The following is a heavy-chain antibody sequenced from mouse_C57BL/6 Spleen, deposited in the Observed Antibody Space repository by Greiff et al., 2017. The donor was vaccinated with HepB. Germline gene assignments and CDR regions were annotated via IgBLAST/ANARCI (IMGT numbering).Heavy chain of an antibody. J-gene: IGHJ4*01. CDR1: GYTFTSYW. CDR3: APHYYGSSLYAMDY. V-gene: IGHV1-64*01. CDR2: IHPNSGST. D-gene: IGHD1-1*01. Sequence: QVQLQQPGAELVKPGASVKLSCKASGYTFTSYWMHWVKQRPGQGLEWIGMIHPNSGSTNYNEKFKSKATLTVDKSSSTAYMQLSSLTSEDSAVYYCAPHYYGSSLYAMDYWGQGTSVTVSS.